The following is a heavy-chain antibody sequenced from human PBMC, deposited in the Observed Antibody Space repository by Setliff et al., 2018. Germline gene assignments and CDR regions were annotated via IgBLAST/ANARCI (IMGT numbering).Heavy chain of an antibody. CDR3: ARGPSMVVVSVAIPHV. D-gene: IGHD2-2*01. V-gene: IGHV3-21*01. CDR1: GFTFSSYS. Sequence: GGSLRLSCAASGFTFSSYSMNWVRQAPGKGLEWVSSISSSSTSIYYADSVKGRFTISRDNAKDSLFLQMNSLRAEDAAIYYCARGPSMVVVSVAIPHVWGKGTTVTVSS. CDR2: ISSSSTSI. J-gene: IGHJ6*04.